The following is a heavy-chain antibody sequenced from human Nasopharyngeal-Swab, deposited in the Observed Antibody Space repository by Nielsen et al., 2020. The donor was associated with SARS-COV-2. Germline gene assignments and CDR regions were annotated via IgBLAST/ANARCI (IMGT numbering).Heavy chain of an antibody. V-gene: IGHV3-30-3*01. CDR3: ARAPGDGMDV. J-gene: IGHJ6*02. Sequence: WIRQPPGKGLEWVAVISYDGSNKYYADSVTGRFTISRDNSKNTLYLQMNSLRAEETAVYYCARAPGDGMDVWGQGTTVTVSS. CDR2: ISYDGSNK.